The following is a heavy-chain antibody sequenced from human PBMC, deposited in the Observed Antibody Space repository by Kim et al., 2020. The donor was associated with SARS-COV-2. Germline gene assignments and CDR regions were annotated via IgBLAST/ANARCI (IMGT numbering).Heavy chain of an antibody. Sequence: GGSLRLSCAASGFTFNMYAMSWVRQAPGKGPEWVSGISATGDTSHDADSVKGRFTVSRDNSKNTLFLEMSSLRVDDTAVYYCATVPPGYRGRGTLVTVSS. D-gene: IGHD6-6*01. CDR3: ATVPPGY. V-gene: IGHV3-23*01. J-gene: IGHJ4*02. CDR2: ISATGDTS. CDR1: GFTFNMYA.